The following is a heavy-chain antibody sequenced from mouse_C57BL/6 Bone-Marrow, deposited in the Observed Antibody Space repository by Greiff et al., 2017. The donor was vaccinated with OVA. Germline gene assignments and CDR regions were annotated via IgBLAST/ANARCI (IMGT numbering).Heavy chain of an antibody. CDR2: INPYNGGT. CDR3: ARLEYDGSYFDY. CDR1: GYTFTDYY. Sequence: VQLQQSGPVLVKPGASVKMSCKASGYTFTDYYMNWVKQSHGKSLEWIGVINPYNGGTSYNQKFKGKATLTVDKSSSTAYMELNSLTSEDSAVYYCARLEYDGSYFDYWGQGTTLTVSS. V-gene: IGHV1-19*01. J-gene: IGHJ2*01. D-gene: IGHD2-3*01.